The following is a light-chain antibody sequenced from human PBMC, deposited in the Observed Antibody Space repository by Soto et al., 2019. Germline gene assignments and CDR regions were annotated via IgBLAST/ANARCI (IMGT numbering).Light chain of an antibody. V-gene: IGKV3-15*01. J-gene: IGKJ2*01. CDR1: QSVSSN. Sequence: EIVMTQSPATLSLSPGERATLSCRASQSVSSNLAWYRQKPGQAPTLLIYRTSTRATGIPDRFSGSGSGTEFTLTISSLQSEDFAFYYCQQYNIWPYTFGQGTKLEIK. CDR3: QQYNIWPYT. CDR2: RTS.